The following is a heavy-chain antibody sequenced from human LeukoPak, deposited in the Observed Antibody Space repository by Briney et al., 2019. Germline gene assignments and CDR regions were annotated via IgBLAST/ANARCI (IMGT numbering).Heavy chain of an antibody. V-gene: IGHV5-51*01. D-gene: IGHD2-2*01. CDR1: GYSFTDYW. Sequence: GESLKISCQGSGYSFTDYWIGWVRQMPGGGLEWMGIVYPGDSDTIYSPSFQGQVTISADKSISTAYLQWSSLKASDTAMYYCAGRYCSSTSCYNWFDPWGQGTLVTVSS. CDR3: AGRYCSSTSCYNWFDP. CDR2: VYPGDSDT. J-gene: IGHJ5*02.